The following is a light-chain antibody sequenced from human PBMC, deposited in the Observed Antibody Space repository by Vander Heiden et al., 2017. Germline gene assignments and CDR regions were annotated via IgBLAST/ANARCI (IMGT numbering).Light chain of an antibody. CDR3: MQALQTQNT. Sequence: DIVMTQSPLSLPVTPGEPASISCRSSQSLLHSNGYNYLDWYLQKPGQSPQLLIYLGSNRASGVPDRFSGSGSGTDFTLKISRVEAEDVGVYYCMQALQTQNTLGQGTKLEIK. CDR1: QSLLHSNGYNY. V-gene: IGKV2-28*01. J-gene: IGKJ2*01. CDR2: LGS.